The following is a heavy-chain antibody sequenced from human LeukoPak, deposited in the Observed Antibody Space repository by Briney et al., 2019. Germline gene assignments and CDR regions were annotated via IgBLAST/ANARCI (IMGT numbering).Heavy chain of an antibody. V-gene: IGHV1-18*01. CDR2: ISAYNGNT. CDR1: GYTFTSYG. Sequence: ASVKVSCKASGYTFTSYGISWVRQAPGQGLEWMGWISAYNGNTNYAQKLQGRVTITRDTSASTAYMELSSLRSEDTAVYYCARSKLWGRTYYFDYWGQGTLVTVSS. D-gene: IGHD3-16*01. J-gene: IGHJ4*02. CDR3: ARSKLWGRTYYFDY.